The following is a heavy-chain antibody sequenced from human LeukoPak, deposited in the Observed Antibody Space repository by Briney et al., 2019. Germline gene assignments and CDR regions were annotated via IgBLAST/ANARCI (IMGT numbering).Heavy chain of an antibody. CDR1: GGSFSGYY. Sequence: SEALSLTCAVYGGSFSGYYWSWIRQPPGKGLEWIGEINHSGSTNYNPSLKSRVTISVDTSKNQFSLKLSSVTAADTAVYYCARFAYSLPFDPWGQGTLVTVSP. CDR2: INHSGST. CDR3: ARFAYSLPFDP. D-gene: IGHD4-11*01. J-gene: IGHJ5*02. V-gene: IGHV4-34*01.